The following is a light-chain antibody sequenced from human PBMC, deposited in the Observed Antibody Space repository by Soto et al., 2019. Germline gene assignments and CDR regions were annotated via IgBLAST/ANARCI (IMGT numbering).Light chain of an antibody. CDR1: QSIDTA. CDR3: QQYGRSLT. J-gene: IGKJ2*01. V-gene: IGKV1-5*03. Sequence: DIQMTQSPSTLSASVGDRVTITCRASQSIDTALAWYQQKPGKAPNLLIYRASNLESGVPSRFSGSGSGTEFTLAISSLQPDDFATYYCQQYGRSLTFGQGTKLELK. CDR2: RAS.